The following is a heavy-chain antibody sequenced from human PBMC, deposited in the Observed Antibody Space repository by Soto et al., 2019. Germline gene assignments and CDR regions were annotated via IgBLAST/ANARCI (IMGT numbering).Heavy chain of an antibody. CDR1: GFTFSAYG. D-gene: IGHD3-22*01. Sequence: PGGSLRLSCEVSGFTFSAYGMHWVRQAPGKGLEWVAVISHDGTNKNYGDSVKGRFTISRDNSKKTLYLQMNSLRPEDTALYYCAKDEYYYSRSGYYIFDSWGQGTLVTVSS. CDR2: ISHDGTNK. CDR3: AKDEYYYSRSGYYIFDS. V-gene: IGHV3-30*18. J-gene: IGHJ4*02.